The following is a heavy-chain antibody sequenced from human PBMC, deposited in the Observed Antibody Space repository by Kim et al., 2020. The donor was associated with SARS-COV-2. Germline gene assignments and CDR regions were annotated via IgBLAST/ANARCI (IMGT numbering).Heavy chain of an antibody. CDR2: ISAYNGNS. CDR1: GYAFTHNA. V-gene: IGHV1-18*01. J-gene: IGHJ4*02. CDR3: ARRNWFGEILHYEY. D-gene: IGHD3-10*01. Sequence: ASVKVSCKSSGYAFTHNAISWVRQAPGRGLEWVGWISAYNGNSDYAQSLQGRVVMTTDTSTRTFYMELKSLTSDDTAVYYCARRNWFGEILHYEYWGQGTVVTVSS.